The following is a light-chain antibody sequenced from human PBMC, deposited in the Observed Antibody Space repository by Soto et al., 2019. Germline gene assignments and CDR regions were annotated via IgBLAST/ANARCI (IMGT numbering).Light chain of an antibody. Sequence: ETVMTQSPATLSVSPGERATLSCRASQSVYSSLAWYQQKPGQAPRLLIYGASTRATGIPARFSGSGSGTEFTLTISRLQSEDFAVYYCQQYRNWPRTFGQGTKVDIK. CDR2: GAS. V-gene: IGKV3-15*01. CDR3: QQYRNWPRT. CDR1: QSVYSS. J-gene: IGKJ1*01.